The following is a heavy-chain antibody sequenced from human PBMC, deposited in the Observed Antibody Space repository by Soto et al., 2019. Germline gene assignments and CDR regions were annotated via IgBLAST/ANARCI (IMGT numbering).Heavy chain of an antibody. D-gene: IGHD7-27*01. J-gene: IGHJ3*02. CDR1: GFTFSSYD. Sequence: GGSLRLSCAASGFTFSSYDMHWVRQATGKGLEWVSAIGTAGDPYYPGSVKGRFTISRENAKNSLYLQMNSLRAGDTAVYYCARSDWGSRGAFGIWGQGTMVTVSS. V-gene: IGHV3-13*05. CDR2: IGTAGDP. CDR3: ARSDWGSRGAFGI.